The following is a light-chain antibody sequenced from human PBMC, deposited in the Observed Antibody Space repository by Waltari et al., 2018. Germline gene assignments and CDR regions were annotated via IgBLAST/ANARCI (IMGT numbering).Light chain of an antibody. Sequence: QSALTQPASVSGSPGQSITIPRTGTNIDACDFYLVSRYHQHPGEAPKLLIYDVSSRPSGVSHRFSGSKSGNTASLTISGLQAEDEADYYCSSYTASRALEVLFGGGTKLTVL. CDR3: SSYTASRALEVL. J-gene: IGLJ2*01. V-gene: IGLV2-14*03. CDR2: DVS. CDR1: NIDACDFYL.